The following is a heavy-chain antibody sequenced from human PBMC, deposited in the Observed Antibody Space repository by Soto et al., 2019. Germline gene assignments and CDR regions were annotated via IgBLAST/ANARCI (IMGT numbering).Heavy chain of an antibody. CDR3: ARDIFGGSYDFWH. D-gene: IGHD3-3*01. CDR1: GFIVSGIF. CDR2: LSSDDKT. J-gene: IGHJ4*02. V-gene: IGHV3-66*01. Sequence: ELRLVESGGGLVQPGGSLRLSCAASGFIVSGIFMTWVRQVPGKGPEWVSTLSSDDKTYYADSVRGRFTISRDSSKNTLFLQMNTLRAEDTAVYHCARDIFGGSYDFWHGGQGTLVTVSS.